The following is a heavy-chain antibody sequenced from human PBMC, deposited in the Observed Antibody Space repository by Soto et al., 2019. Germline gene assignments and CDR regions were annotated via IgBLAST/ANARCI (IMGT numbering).Heavy chain of an antibody. CDR1: GFTFSSYA. CDR2: ISYDGSNK. J-gene: IGHJ6*02. D-gene: IGHD3-10*01. V-gene: IGHV3-30-3*01. CDR3: ARDQGWASHGVYYYYGMDV. Sequence: PGGSLRLSCAASGFTFSSYAMHWVRQAPGKGLEWVAVISYDGSNKYYADSVKGRFTISRDNSKNTLYLQMNSLRAEDTAVYYCARDQGWASHGVYYYYGMDVWGQGTRVPVSS.